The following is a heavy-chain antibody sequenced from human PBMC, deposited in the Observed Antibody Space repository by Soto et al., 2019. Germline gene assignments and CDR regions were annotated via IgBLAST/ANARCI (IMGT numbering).Heavy chain of an antibody. D-gene: IGHD6-13*01. V-gene: IGHV4-4*02. Sequence: SETLSLTCAVSGGSISSTNWWSWVRQAPGKGLEWIGSIYYSGSTNYNPSLKSRVTISVDKSKNQFSLKLSSVTAADTAVYYCARGERQQQRDYWGQGTLVTVSS. CDR1: GGSISSTNW. J-gene: IGHJ4*02. CDR3: ARGERQQQRDY. CDR2: IYYSGST.